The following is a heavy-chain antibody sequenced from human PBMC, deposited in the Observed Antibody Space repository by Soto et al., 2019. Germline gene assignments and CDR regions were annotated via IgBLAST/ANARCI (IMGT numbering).Heavy chain of an antibody. Sequence: QVQLVQSGAEVKKPGASVKVSCKASGYTFTSYYMHWVRQAPGQGLEWMGIINPSGGSTSYAQKYQGRVTMTRDTSTSTVYMELRSLRSEDTAVYYCASGTTVTTGPYYYGMDVWGQGTTVTVSS. D-gene: IGHD4-4*01. CDR2: INPSGGST. CDR3: ASGTTVTTGPYYYGMDV. V-gene: IGHV1-46*01. J-gene: IGHJ6*02. CDR1: GYTFTSYY.